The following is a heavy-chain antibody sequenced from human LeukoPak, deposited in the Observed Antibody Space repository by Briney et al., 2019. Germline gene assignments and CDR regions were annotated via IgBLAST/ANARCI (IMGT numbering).Heavy chain of an antibody. D-gene: IGHD5-24*01. CDR2: IYYSEIT. CDR1: GYLITNDHY. Sequence: SETLSLTCAVSGYLITNDHYSGCIWQPPGKGLEWLGSIYYSEITYYNPSLNSRVTLSGDTSKNPFSLKLSSVTAADTAVYYCARLRGDGYNFSFDYWGQGTLVTVSS. CDR3: ARLRGDGYNFSFDY. V-gene: IGHV4-38-2*01. J-gene: IGHJ4*02.